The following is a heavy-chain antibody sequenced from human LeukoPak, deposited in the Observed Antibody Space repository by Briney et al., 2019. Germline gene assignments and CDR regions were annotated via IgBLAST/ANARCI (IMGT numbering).Heavy chain of an antibody. V-gene: IGHV4-61*02. J-gene: IGHJ3*02. CDR2: IYTSGST. D-gene: IGHD3-22*01. CDR3: AREPYYYDSSGYYWPDAFDI. CDR1: GGSISSGSYY. Sequence: SQTLSLTCTVSGGSISSGSYYWSWIRQPAGKGLEWIGRIYTSGSTNYSPSLKSRVTISVDTSKNQFSLKLSSVTAADTAVYYCAREPYYYDSSGYYWPDAFDIWGQGTMVTVSS.